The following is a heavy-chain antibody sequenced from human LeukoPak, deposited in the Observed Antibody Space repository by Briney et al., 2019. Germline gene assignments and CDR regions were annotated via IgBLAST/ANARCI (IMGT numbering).Heavy chain of an antibody. J-gene: IGHJ4*02. V-gene: IGHV4-59*12. CDR3: ARGSGGYSYGIDY. CDR2: IYDSGST. Sequence: PSETLSLTCTVSGGSISSYYWSWIRQPPGKGLEWIGYIYDSGSTYYNPSLKSRVTISVDTSKNQFSLKLSSVTATDTAVYYCARGSGGYSYGIDYWGQGTLVTVSS. CDR1: GGSISSYY. D-gene: IGHD5-18*01.